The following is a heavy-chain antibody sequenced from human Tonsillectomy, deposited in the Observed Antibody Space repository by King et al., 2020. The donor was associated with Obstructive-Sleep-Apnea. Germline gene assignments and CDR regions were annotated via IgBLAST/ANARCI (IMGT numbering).Heavy chain of an antibody. V-gene: IGHV4-4*07. J-gene: IGHJ6*02. CDR1: GASVNSFY. D-gene: IGHD1-7*01. CDR3: ARVGETIYYYYGMDV. CDR2: IYTSGST. Sequence: QLQESGPGLVEPSETLSLTCTVSGASVNSFYWSWIRQPAGEGLEWLGRIYTSGSTDYNPPLKSRVTMSVDTSKNQFSLKLTSVTAADTAVYYCARVGETIYYYYGMDVWGQGTTVTVSS.